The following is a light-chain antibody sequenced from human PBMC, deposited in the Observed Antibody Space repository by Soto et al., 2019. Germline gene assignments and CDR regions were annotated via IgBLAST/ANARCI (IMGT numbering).Light chain of an antibody. Sequence: QPVLTQPASVSGSPGQSITISCSGTSSDIGGYNYVSWYQQHPGKAPKLMIYEVSHRPSGVSSRFSGSKSGNTASLTISGLQAADESDYYCSSYTSISTLVVFGGGTQLTVL. J-gene: IGLJ2*01. CDR3: SSYTSISTLVV. V-gene: IGLV2-14*01. CDR2: EVS. CDR1: SSDIGGYNY.